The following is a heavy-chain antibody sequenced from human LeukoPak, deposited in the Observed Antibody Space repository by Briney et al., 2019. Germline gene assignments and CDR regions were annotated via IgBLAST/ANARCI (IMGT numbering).Heavy chain of an antibody. Sequence: PSETLSLTCTVSGGSISSGSYYWSWIRQPAGKGLEWIGRIYTSGSTNYNPSLKSRVTISVYTSKNQFSLKPDNSGHILILPAAIRHWFDPWGRGTLVTVSS. CDR1: GGSISSGSYY. V-gene: IGHV4-61*02. D-gene: IGHD2-2*01. CDR2: IYTSGST. CDR3: RHWFDP. J-gene: IGHJ5*02.